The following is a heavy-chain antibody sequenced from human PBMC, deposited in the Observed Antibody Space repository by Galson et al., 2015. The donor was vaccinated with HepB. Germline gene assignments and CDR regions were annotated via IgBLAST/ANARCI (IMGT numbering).Heavy chain of an antibody. D-gene: IGHD5-18*01. V-gene: IGHV3-48*03. CDR2: ITGRDNTI. Sequence: SLRLSCAASGFTFSSYEMNWVRQAPGKGLEWVSYITGRDNTIFYADSVKGRFTISRDNTKNSLYLQMNSLRVEDTAVYYCARGLIVNTAMIAFDYWGQGALVTVPS. CDR3: ARGLIVNTAMIAFDY. CDR1: GFTFSSYE. J-gene: IGHJ4*02.